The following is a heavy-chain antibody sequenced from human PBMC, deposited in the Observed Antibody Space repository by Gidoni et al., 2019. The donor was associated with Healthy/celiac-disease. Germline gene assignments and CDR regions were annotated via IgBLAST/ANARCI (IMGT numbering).Heavy chain of an antibody. D-gene: IGHD6-19*01. CDR3: ARDSSGWYDSAFDI. Sequence: QVQLVDSAGRVVQPGSFLRLSCAASGFTFSSYAMHWVRQAPGKGLEWVAVISYDGSNKYYADSVKGRFTISRDNSKNTLYLQMNSLRAEDTAVYYCARDSSGWYDSAFDIWGQGTMVTVSS. V-gene: IGHV3-30*04. J-gene: IGHJ3*02. CDR1: GFTFSSYA. CDR2: ISYDGSNK.